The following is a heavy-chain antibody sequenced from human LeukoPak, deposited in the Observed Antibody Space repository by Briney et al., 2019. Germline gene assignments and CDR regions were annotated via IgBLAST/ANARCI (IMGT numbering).Heavy chain of an antibody. J-gene: IGHJ4*02. Sequence: PGGSLRLSCTASGFLFSFHSMTWVRQAPGEGLQWVPSIGNSVNYIYYADSVKGRFTISRDDAKNSLYLQMDSLRAEDTALYYCARVPSGTYPSFYFDHWGQGSLVTVSS. CDR2: IGNSVNYI. CDR3: ARVPSGTYPSFYFDH. D-gene: IGHD1-26*01. V-gene: IGHV3-21*06. CDR1: GFLFSFHS.